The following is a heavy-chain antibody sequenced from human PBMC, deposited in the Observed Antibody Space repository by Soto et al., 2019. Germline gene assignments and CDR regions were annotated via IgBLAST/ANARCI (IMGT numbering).Heavy chain of an antibody. D-gene: IGHD3-16*01. CDR3: ARRRGRNVYNWGYFDL. CDR1: GFTFSSYA. Sequence: QVQLVESGGGVVQPGRSLRLSCAASGFTFSSYAMHWVRQAPGKGLEWVAVISYDGSNKYYADSVKGRFTISRDNSKNTLDQQMNSLRAEDTAVYYCARRRGRNVYNWGYFDLWGRCTLVTLSS. J-gene: IGHJ2*01. V-gene: IGHV3-30-3*01. CDR2: ISYDGSNK.